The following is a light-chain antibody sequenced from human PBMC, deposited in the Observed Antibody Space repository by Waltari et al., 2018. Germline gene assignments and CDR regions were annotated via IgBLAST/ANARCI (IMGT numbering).Light chain of an antibody. J-gene: IGLJ2*01. CDR3: SSFTTIGTLVV. CDR1: SSDVCGYNH. Sequence: QSALTQPASASGSPGQSITISCTGTSSDVCGYNHFSWYQQQPGKAPKLLILEVTNRPSGISNRFSGSKSGNTASLTISGLQAEDEGEYYCSSFTTIGTLVVFGGGTKVTVL. V-gene: IGLV2-14*01. CDR2: EVT.